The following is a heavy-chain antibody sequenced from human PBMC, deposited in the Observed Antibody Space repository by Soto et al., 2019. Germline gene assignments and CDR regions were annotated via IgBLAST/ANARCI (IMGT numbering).Heavy chain of an antibody. V-gene: IGHV4-31*03. D-gene: IGHD1-26*01. CDR1: SGSISSGGYY. CDR2: IYYSGST. J-gene: IGHJ4*02. Sequence: QVQLQESGPGLVKPSQTLSLTCTVSSGSISSGGYYWSWIRQHPGKGLEWIGYIYYSGSTYYNPSLKSRVTISVDTSKIQFSLKPSSVTAADTAMYYCAGIYSGSPGGTLRYWGQGTLVTVSS. CDR3: AGIYSGSPGGTLRY.